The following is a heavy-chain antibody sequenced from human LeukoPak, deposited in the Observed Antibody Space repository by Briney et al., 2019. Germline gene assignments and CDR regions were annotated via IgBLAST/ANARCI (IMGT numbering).Heavy chain of an antibody. J-gene: IGHJ6*03. CDR3: ARVRGSSGSYEYYHYMDV. V-gene: IGHV4-4*07. CDR2: ISTSGST. CDR1: GGSISSYY. Sequence: PSETLSLTCTVSGGSISSYYWSWIRQPAGKGLESIGHISTSGSTNYNPSLKSRVTMSVDTSKKQFSLKLSSVTAADTAVYYCARVRGSSGSYEYYHYMDVWGKGTTVTISS. D-gene: IGHD1-26*01.